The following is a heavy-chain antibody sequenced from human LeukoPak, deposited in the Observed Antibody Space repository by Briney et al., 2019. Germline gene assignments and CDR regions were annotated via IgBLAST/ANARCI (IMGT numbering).Heavy chain of an antibody. CDR2: INPNSGGT. D-gene: IGHD6-6*01. CDR1: GYTFTAYY. CDR3: ARDLWRYSSSSAFNWFDP. V-gene: IGHV1-2*02. J-gene: IGHJ5*02. Sequence: VASVKVSCKTSGYTFTAYYIHWVRQAPGQGLEWMGWINPNSGGTNYAQKFQGRVTMTRDTSISTAYMELSRLRSDDTAVYYCARDLWRYSSSSAFNWFDPWGQGTLVTVSS.